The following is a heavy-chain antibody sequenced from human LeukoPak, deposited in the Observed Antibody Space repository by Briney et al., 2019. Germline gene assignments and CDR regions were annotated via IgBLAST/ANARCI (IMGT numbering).Heavy chain of an antibody. Sequence: GGSLRLSCEASGFTFSTFAMIWGRQPPGKGLEWVSSIFPSGGEIHYADSVRGRFTISRDNSKSTLSLQMTSLRAEDTAIYYCATYRQVLLPFESWGQGTLVTVSS. J-gene: IGHJ4*02. CDR3: ATYRQVLLPFES. D-gene: IGHD2-8*02. CDR1: GFTFSTFA. V-gene: IGHV3-23*01. CDR2: IFPSGGEI.